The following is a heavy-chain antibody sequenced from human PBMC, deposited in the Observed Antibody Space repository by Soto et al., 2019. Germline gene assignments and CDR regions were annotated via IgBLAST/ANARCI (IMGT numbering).Heavy chain of an antibody. V-gene: IGHV4-61*01. CDR1: VGSVRTGSYH. D-gene: IGHD7-27*01. J-gene: IGHJ4*02. CDR2: IPNNGSP. Sequence: SETLSLTCSFSVGSVRTGSYHCSWIRQPPWKGLEWIGFIPNNGSPDYNPSLKSRVVVSIDRSKNRFSLKVNSVTAADTAVYFCARIAWGGECWGQGTPVNVSS. CDR3: ARIAWGGEC.